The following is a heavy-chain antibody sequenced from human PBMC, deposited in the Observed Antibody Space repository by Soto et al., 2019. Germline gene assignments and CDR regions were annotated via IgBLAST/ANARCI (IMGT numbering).Heavy chain of an antibody. D-gene: IGHD3-22*01. CDR3: ARAPYYYDSSGYYYSPFDY. CDR2: IYTSGST. CDR1: GGSISSYY. J-gene: IGHJ4*02. V-gene: IGHV4-4*07. Sequence: KASETLSLTCTVSGGSISSYYWSWIRQPAGKXLEWIGRIYTSGSTNYNPSLKSRVTMSVDTSKNQFSLKLSSVTAADTAVYYCARAPYYYDSSGYYYSPFDYWGQGSLVTVSS.